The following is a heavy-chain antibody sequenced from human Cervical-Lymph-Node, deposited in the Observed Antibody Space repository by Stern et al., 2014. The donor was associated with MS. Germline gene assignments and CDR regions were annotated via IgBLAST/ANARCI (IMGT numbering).Heavy chain of an antibody. V-gene: IGHV5-51*01. CDR2: IYPGDSDA. Sequence: EVQLEESGAEVKKPGESLKISCKGSGYSFTANWIAWVRQMPGKGLEWMGIIYPGDSDARYSPSFQGQVTISADKSISTAYLQWSSLKASDTAMYYCARDYGDYAFDYWGQGTLVTVSS. J-gene: IGHJ4*02. D-gene: IGHD4-17*01. CDR1: GYSFTANW. CDR3: ARDYGDYAFDY.